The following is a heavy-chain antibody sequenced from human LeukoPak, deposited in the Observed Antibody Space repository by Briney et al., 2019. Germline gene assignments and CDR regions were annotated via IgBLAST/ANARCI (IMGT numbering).Heavy chain of an antibody. CDR3: ARGTQNSSGWPYYYYGMDV. V-gene: IGHV3-30-3*01. CDR1: GFTFSSYA. CDR2: ISYDGSNK. J-gene: IGHJ6*02. D-gene: IGHD6-19*01. Sequence: PGGSLRLSCAASGFTFSSYAMHWVRQAPGKGLEWVAVISYDGSNKYYADSVKGRFTISRDNSKNTLYLQMNSLRAEDTAVYYCARGTQNSSGWPYYYYGMDVWGQGTTVTVSS.